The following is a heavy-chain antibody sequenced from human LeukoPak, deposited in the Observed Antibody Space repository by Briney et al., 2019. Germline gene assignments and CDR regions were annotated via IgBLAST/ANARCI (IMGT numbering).Heavy chain of an antibody. CDR3: ARGRGWTDP. CDR1: GFTFTNNW. D-gene: IGHD5-24*01. J-gene: IGHJ5*02. CDR2: VNEDGSEQ. V-gene: IGHV3-7*01. Sequence: GGSLRLSCAASGFTFTNNWMTWFRQAPGKGVEWVANVNEDGSEQNYVDSVKGRFTISRDNAKNSVYLQMNNLRVEETAVYYCARGRGWTDPWGQGTLVTVSS.